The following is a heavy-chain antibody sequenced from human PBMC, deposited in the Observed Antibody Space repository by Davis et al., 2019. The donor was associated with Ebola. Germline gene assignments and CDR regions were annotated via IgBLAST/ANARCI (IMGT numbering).Heavy chain of an antibody. V-gene: IGHV3-15*07. CDR2: IKSKNDGETT. CDR1: GFTFSPYA. Sequence: PGGSLTLSCAVSGFTFSPYAMHWVRQAPGKGLEWVGRIKSKNDGETTDYAAPVRGTFTMSRDDSKNTLFLQMDSLKTEDTGIYFCVTMAAFWGQGTLVTVSS. J-gene: IGHJ4*02. D-gene: IGHD5-24*01. CDR3: VTMAAF.